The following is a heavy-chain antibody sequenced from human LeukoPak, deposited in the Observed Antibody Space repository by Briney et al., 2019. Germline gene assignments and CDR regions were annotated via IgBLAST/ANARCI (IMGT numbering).Heavy chain of an antibody. CDR2: ILYSEST. D-gene: IGHD3-22*01. V-gene: IGHV4-39*01. CDR3: AIKAYDSSGYLIDY. J-gene: IGHJ4*02. CDR1: GGSLSSSSYY. Sequence: ETMSLTCTVSGGSLSSSSYYWGWIRQPPGKGLEWIRSILYSESTHYNPSLKSRVTISVDTSKKQFSLKLSSVTAADTAVYYCAIKAYDSSGYLIDYWGQGTLVT.